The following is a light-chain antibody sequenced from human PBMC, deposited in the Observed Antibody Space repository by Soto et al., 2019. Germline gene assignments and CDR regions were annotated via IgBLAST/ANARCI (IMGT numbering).Light chain of an antibody. V-gene: IGLV1-47*01. CDR3: AAWDDSLSGL. CDR2: RNN. CDR1: SSNIGSNY. Sequence: SGXSSNIGSNYVYWYQQLPGTAPKLLIYRNNQRPSGVPERFSGSKSGTAASLAISGLRSEDEADYYCAAWDDSLSGLFGTGTKLTVL. J-gene: IGLJ1*01.